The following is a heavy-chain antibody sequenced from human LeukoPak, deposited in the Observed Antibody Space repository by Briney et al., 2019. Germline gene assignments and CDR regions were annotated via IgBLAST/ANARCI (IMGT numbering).Heavy chain of an antibody. J-gene: IGHJ4*02. CDR3: ARDPSKTYYFDY. D-gene: IGHD6-6*01. V-gene: IGHV1-46*01. CDR2: IHPSGGST. Sequence: ASVKVSCKASGYTFINYYIHWVRQAPGQGLEWMGIIHPSGGSTSYAQRFQSRVAMTRDTSTSTVYMELSSLRSEDTAVYYCARDPSKTYYFDYWGQGTLVTVSS. CDR1: GYTFINYY.